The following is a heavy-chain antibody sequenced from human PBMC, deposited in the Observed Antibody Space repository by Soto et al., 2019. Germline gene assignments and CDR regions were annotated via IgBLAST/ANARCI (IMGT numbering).Heavy chain of an antibody. CDR1: GGSISSSNW. CDR3: ARLGLWGLNWFDP. CDR2: IYHSGST. Sequence: SETLSLTCAVSGGSISSSNWWSWVRQPPGKGLEWIGEIYHSGSTNYNPSLKSRVTISVDKSKNQFSLKLSSVTAADTAVYYCARLGLWGLNWFDPWGQGTLVTVSS. V-gene: IGHV4-4*02. D-gene: IGHD5-18*01. J-gene: IGHJ5*02.